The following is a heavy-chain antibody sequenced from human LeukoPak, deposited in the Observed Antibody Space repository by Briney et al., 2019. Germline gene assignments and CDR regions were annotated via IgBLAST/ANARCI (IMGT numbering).Heavy chain of an antibody. D-gene: IGHD3-16*01. CDR2: INQNGREK. V-gene: IGHV3-7*01. CDR1: GLTFGTYW. Sequence: GGYLRLSCEVSGLTFGTYWMTWVRQAPGKGLEWVASINQNGREKYYVDSVKGRFTISRDNAKDSLYLQMNSLRDEDTAVYYCARSLGDDWGQGTLVTVSS. J-gene: IGHJ4*02. CDR3: ARSLGDD.